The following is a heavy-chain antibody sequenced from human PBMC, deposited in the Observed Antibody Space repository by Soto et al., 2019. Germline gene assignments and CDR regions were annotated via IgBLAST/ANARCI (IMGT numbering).Heavy chain of an antibody. CDR1: GFSLSNAGLG. D-gene: IGHD6-13*01. CDR3: ASTYSTSWYWFDP. Sequence: QVTVKESGPVLVKPTETLTLTCTVSGFSLSNAGLGVSWIRQPPGKALEWLAHIFSNDEKSYSTSLKSRPTISKDTSKSQTVLTMTNMDPVDTATYYCASTYSTSWYWFDPWGQGTLVTVSS. CDR2: IFSNDEK. V-gene: IGHV2-26*04. J-gene: IGHJ5*02.